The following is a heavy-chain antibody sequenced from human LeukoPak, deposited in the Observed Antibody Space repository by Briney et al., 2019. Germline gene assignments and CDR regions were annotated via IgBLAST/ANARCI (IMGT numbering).Heavy chain of an antibody. J-gene: IGHJ4*02. CDR1: GYSFTAYY. D-gene: IGHD3-9*01. Sequence: ASVKVSCKASGYSFTAYYMHWVRQAPGQGLEWMGWINPNSGGTNYAQKFHGRVTMTRDTSITTAYMEMSRLRSDDTALYYCARSPHILTGENFDYWGQGTLVTVSS. CDR2: INPNSGGT. CDR3: ARSPHILTGENFDY. V-gene: IGHV1-2*02.